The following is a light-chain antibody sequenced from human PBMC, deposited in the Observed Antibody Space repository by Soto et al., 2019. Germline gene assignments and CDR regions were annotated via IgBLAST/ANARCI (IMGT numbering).Light chain of an antibody. CDR1: QSVSSY. CDR3: QQYGSSGRT. CDR2: DAS. V-gene: IGKV3-20*01. Sequence: EIVLTQSPGTLSLSPGERATLSCRASQSVSSYLAWYQQKPGQAPRLLIYDASSRATGIPARFSGSGSGTDFTLTISSLEPEDFAVYYCQQYGSSGRTFGQGTKVDIK. J-gene: IGKJ1*01.